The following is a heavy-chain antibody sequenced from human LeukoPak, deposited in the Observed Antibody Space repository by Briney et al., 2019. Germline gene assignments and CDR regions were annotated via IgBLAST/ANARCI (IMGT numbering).Heavy chain of an antibody. CDR1: GFTFSSHA. V-gene: IGHV3-30*04. CDR2: ISYDGSTK. J-gene: IGHJ4*02. CDR3: AKDLDYYGSGSSGGFDY. D-gene: IGHD3-10*01. Sequence: GGSLRLSCAASGFTFSSHALHWVRQAPGKGLEWVAVISYDGSTKYYADSVKGRFTISRDNSKNTLYLQMNSLRAEDTAVYYCAKDLDYYGSGSSGGFDYWGQGTLVTVSS.